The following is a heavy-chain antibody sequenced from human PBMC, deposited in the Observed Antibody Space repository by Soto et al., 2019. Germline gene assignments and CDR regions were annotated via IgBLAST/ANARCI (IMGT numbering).Heavy chain of an antibody. J-gene: IGHJ3*02. CDR1: GGSISSYY. D-gene: IGHD3-22*01. V-gene: IGHV4-59*12. CDR2: IYYSGST. CDR3: ARGGDYDHDAFDI. Sequence: TSETLSLTCTVSGGSISSYYWSWIRQPPGKGLEWIGYIYYSGSTNYNPSLKSRVTISVDTSKNQFSLKLSSVTAADTAVYYCARGGDYDHDAFDIWGQGTMVTVSS.